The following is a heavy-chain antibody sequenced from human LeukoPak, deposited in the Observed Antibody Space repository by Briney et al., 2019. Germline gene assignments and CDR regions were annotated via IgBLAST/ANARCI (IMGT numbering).Heavy chain of an antibody. CDR1: GFTFRHYN. CDR3: ARDVSLYFDY. V-gene: IGHV3-48*04. D-gene: IGHD5/OR15-5a*01. CDR2: ITGSSTTI. Sequence: PGGSLRPSCAASGFTFRHYNMNWVRQAPGKGLEWVSYITGSSTTIYYADSVKGRFTISRDNAKNSLYLQINSLRAEDTAVYYCARDVSLYFDYWGQGTLVTVSS. J-gene: IGHJ4*02.